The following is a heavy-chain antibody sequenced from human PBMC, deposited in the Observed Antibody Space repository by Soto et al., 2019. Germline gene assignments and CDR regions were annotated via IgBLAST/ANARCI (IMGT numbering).Heavy chain of an antibody. CDR3: ARDLHEPDYYYGSGSYSSGMDV. Sequence: GGSLRLSCAASGFTFSSYAMHWVRQAPGKGLEWVAVISYDGSNKYYADSVKGRFTISRDNSKNTLYLQMNSLRAEDTAVYYCARDLHEPDYYYGSGSYSSGMDVWGQGTTVTVSS. J-gene: IGHJ6*02. D-gene: IGHD3-10*01. CDR1: GFTFSSYA. V-gene: IGHV3-30-3*01. CDR2: ISYDGSNK.